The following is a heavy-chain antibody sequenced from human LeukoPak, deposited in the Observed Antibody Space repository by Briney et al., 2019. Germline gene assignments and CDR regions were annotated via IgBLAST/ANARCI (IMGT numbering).Heavy chain of an antibody. CDR3: AKDISSSWYF. J-gene: IGHJ4*02. D-gene: IGHD6-13*01. CDR1: GFTFSSYA. CDR2: ISYDGSNK. Sequence: GGSLRLSCAASGFTFSSYAMHWVRQAPGKGLEWVAVISYDGSNKYYADSVKGRFTISRDNSKNTLYLQMNSLRAEDTAVYYCAKDISSSWYFGGQGTLVTVSS. V-gene: IGHV3-30*04.